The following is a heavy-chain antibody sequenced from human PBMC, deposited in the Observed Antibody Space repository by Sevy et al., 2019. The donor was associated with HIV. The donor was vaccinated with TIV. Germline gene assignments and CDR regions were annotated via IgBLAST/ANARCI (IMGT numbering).Heavy chain of an antibody. CDR3: AKNTAAVGTGGFDY. V-gene: IGHV3-30*02. CDR1: GFTFSYSG. D-gene: IGHD6-13*01. CDR2: IQYDGRNT. Sequence: GESLKISCTTSGFTFSYSGMHWVRQAPGKGLEWVTFIQYDGRNTHYADSVKGRFTIPRDNSKNTLYLQMNSLRGDDTAVYYCAKNTAAVGTGGFDYWGQGALVTVSS. J-gene: IGHJ4*02.